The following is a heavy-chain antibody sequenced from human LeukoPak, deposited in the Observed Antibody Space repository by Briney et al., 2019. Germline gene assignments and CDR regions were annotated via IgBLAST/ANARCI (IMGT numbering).Heavy chain of an antibody. D-gene: IGHD5-18*01. CDR2: INHSGST. Sequence: SETLSLTCAVYGGSFSGYYWSLIRQPPGKGLEWIGKINHSGSTNYNPSLKSRVTISVDTSKNQFSLKLSSVTAADTAVYYCARGELNRISGYSYVFDYWGQGTLVTVSS. CDR1: GGSFSGYY. CDR3: ARGELNRISGYSYVFDY. J-gene: IGHJ4*02. V-gene: IGHV4-34*01.